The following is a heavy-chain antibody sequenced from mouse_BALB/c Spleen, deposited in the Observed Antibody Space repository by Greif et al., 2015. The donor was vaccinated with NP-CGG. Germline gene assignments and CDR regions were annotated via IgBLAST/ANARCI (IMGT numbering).Heavy chain of an antibody. V-gene: IGHV7-3*02. CDR3: ARDREVTWCFDG. J-gene: IGHJ1*01. CDR1: GFTFTDYY. Sequence: EVQLVESGGGLVQPGGSLRLSCATSGFTFTDYYMSWVRQPPGKALEWLGFIRNKANGYTTEYSASVKGRFTISRDNSQSIVDLQMNTRRAEDSATYYCARDREVTWCFDGWGAGTAVTVSS. CDR2: IRNKANGYTT.